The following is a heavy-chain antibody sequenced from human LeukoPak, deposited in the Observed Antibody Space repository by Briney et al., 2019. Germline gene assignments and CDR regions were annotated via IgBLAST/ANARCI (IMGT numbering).Heavy chain of an antibody. CDR3: AREVLEMATILSAFDI. D-gene: IGHD5-24*01. CDR2: IYYSGST. Sequence: SETLSLTCTVSGGSISSSSYYWGWIRQPPGRGLEWIGSIYYSGSTYYNPSLKSRVTISVDTSKNQFSLKLSSVTAADTAVYYCAREVLEMATILSAFDIWGQGTMVTVSS. J-gene: IGHJ3*02. CDR1: GGSISSSSYY. V-gene: IGHV4-39*07.